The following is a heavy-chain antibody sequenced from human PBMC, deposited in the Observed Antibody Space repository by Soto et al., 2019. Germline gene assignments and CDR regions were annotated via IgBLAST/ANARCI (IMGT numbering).Heavy chain of an antibody. V-gene: IGHV3-23*01. CDR3: AKDYRAPSISPGDDGYFDY. D-gene: IGHD3-16*01. CDR2: ISGSGDTT. J-gene: IGHJ4*02. Sequence: GGSLRLSCAASGLSFGSYAMNWVRQAPGKGLEWVSAISGSGDTTYNADSVKGRFTISRDNTKNTLSLQMNSLRIDDSAVYYCAKDYRAPSISPGDDGYFDYWGQGTLVTVSS. CDR1: GLSFGSYA.